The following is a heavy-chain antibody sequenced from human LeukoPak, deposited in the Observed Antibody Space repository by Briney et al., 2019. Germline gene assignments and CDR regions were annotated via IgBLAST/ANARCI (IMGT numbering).Heavy chain of an antibody. Sequence: GESLKISCKRSGYSFTSYWIGWVRQMPGKGLEWMGIIYPGDSDTRYSPSFQGQVTISADKSISTAYLQWSSLKASDTAMYYCARGVYYDILTGPAGNFDYWGQGTLVTVSS. D-gene: IGHD3-9*01. J-gene: IGHJ4*02. CDR2: IYPGDSDT. CDR3: ARGVYYDILTGPAGNFDY. V-gene: IGHV5-51*01. CDR1: GYSFTSYW.